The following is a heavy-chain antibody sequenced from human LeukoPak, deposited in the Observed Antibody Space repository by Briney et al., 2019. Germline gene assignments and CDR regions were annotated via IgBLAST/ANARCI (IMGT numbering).Heavy chain of an antibody. J-gene: IGHJ4*02. V-gene: IGHV4-34*01. Sequence: PSETLSLTCAVSGGSFSGYYWSWIRQPPGKGLEWIGEINHSGSTEYNPSLKSRVTISVDTSKNQFSLELSSVTAADTAVYYCARDLGGAVAGKGLGYWGQGTLVTVSS. D-gene: IGHD6-19*01. CDR3: ARDLGGAVAGKGLGY. CDR2: INHSGST. CDR1: GGSFSGYY.